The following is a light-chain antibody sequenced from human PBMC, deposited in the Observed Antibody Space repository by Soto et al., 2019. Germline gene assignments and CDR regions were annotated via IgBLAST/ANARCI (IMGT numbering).Light chain of an antibody. CDR2: GHN. Sequence: QSVLTQPPSASGTPGQRVTISCSGSSSSIGSTTVNWYQQLPGTAPKLLIYGHNQRPSGVPDRFSGSKSGTSASLAISGLQSEDEADYYCAAWDDSLSGRVFGGGTKLTVL. J-gene: IGLJ2*01. CDR1: SSSIGSTT. V-gene: IGLV1-44*01. CDR3: AAWDDSLSGRV.